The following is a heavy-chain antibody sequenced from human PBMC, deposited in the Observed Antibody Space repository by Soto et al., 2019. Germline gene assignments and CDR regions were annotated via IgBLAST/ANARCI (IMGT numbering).Heavy chain of an antibody. J-gene: IGHJ4*02. V-gene: IGHV3-23*01. Sequence: EVQLLESGGGLVQPGGSLRLSCAASGFTFSSYAMSWVRQAPGKGLEWVSGISGSGGTTYYADSVKCRFTISRHNSKNTLYLQMNSLRAEDTAVYYWAKDRRRSAAAGNFDYWGQGTLVSVSS. CDR2: ISGSGGTT. CDR1: GFTFSSYA. D-gene: IGHD6-13*01. CDR3: AKDRRRSAAAGNFDY.